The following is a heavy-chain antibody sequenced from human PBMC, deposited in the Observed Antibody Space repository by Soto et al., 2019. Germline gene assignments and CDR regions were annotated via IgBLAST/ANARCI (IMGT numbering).Heavy chain of an antibody. D-gene: IGHD3-9*01. CDR2: IYPGDSDT. J-gene: IGHJ4*02. Sequence: PGESLKISCKGSGYSFTSYWIGWVRQMPGKGLEWMGIIYPGDSDTRYSPSFQGQVTISADKSISTAYLQWSSLKASDTAMYYCARVGPMYYDILTGPDYWGQGTLVTV. CDR1: GYSFTSYW. CDR3: ARVGPMYYDILTGPDY. V-gene: IGHV5-51*01.